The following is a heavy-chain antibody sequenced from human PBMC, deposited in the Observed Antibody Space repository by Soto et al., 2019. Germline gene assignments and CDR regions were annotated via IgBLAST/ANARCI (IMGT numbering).Heavy chain of an antibody. V-gene: IGHV4-61*01. CDR1: GVSVSSTTYY. J-gene: IGHJ4*02. D-gene: IGHD1-26*01. CDR2: IKYSGGS. CDR3: ARVGGRWELNY. Sequence: QVQLQESGPGLVKPSETLSLTCTVSGVSVSSTTYYWTWIRQPPGKGLEWIGYIKYSGGSSYNPSLMRRVTISLDTSKNQFSLKLTSVTAADAAVYYCARVGGRWELNYWGQGTLVTVSS.